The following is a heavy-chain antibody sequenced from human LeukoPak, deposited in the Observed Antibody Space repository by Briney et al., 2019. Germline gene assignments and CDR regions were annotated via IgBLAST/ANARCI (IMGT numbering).Heavy chain of an antibody. V-gene: IGHV3-33*08. CDR2: IKYDASDE. CDR1: GFTFNSYA. Sequence: GGSLRLSCAASGFTFNSYAMTWVRQAPGKGLEWVGLIKYDASDEYYADSVKGRFTISRDDSRNTLYLQMTSLRAEDTAVYYCARGQSVGWEIGVCDFWGQGSLVTVAS. CDR3: ARGQSVGWEIGVCDF. D-gene: IGHD1-26*01. J-gene: IGHJ4*02.